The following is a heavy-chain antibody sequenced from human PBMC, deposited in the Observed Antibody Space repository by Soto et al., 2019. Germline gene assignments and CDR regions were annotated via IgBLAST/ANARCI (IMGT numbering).Heavy chain of an antibody. CDR3: VRCTGTSCHLGADF. D-gene: IGHD2-2*01. J-gene: IGHJ4*02. V-gene: IGHV3-30-3*01. CDR1: GFTFSNYA. CDR2: ISFDGNNN. Sequence: PGGSLRLSCAASGFTFSNYALHWVRQAPGRGLEWVALISFDGNNNYCANSVKGRFSISRDNSKNTLYLQMNSLRAEDTAVYYCVRCTGTSCHLGADFWGQGTLVTVSS.